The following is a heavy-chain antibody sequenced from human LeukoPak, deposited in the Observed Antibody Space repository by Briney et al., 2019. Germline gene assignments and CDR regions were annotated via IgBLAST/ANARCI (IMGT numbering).Heavy chain of an antibody. CDR1: GFTFSSYA. CDR3: ARAARKVVVAATFDY. D-gene: IGHD2-15*01. V-gene: IGHV3-30*04. CDR2: ISYDGSNK. Sequence: GGSPRLSCAASGFTFSSYAMHWVRQAPGKGLEWVAVISYDGSNKYYADSVKGRFTISRDNSKNTLYLQMNSLRAEDTAVYYCARAARKVVVAATFDYWGQGTLVTVSS. J-gene: IGHJ4*02.